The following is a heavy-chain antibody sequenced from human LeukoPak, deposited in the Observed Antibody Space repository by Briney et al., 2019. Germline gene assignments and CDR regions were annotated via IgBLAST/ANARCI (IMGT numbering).Heavy chain of an antibody. J-gene: IGHJ4*02. V-gene: IGHV3-30*02. CDR3: ARDFWSGYYAGY. Sequence: GGSLRLSCAASGFTFSNYGMHWVRQAQGKGLEWVAFSRSDAKGEYYADSVKGRFTISRDNSKNTLYLQMNSLRPDDTALYYCARDFWSGYYAGYWGRGALVTVSS. D-gene: IGHD3-3*01. CDR2: SRSDAKGE. CDR1: GFTFSNYG.